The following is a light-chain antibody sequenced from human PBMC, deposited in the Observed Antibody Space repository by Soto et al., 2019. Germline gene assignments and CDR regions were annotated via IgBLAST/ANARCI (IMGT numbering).Light chain of an antibody. CDR3: QSYDGSLSGYV. Sequence: QSVLTHPPSVSGAPGQRVTISCTGSRSNIGAGYDVHWYQQLPGTAPKLLIYGNSNRPSGVPDRFSGSKSGTSASLAITGLQAEDEADYYCQSYDGSLSGYVFGTGTKLTVL. CDR2: GNS. CDR1: RSNIGAGYD. J-gene: IGLJ1*01. V-gene: IGLV1-40*01.